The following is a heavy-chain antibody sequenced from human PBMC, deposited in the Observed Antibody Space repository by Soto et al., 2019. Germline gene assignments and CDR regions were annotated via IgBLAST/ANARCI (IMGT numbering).Heavy chain of an antibody. V-gene: IGHV4-39*07. CDR2: IYYSGST. J-gene: IGHJ5*02. CDR1: GGSISSSSYY. CDR3: ARVEDYYGRGNYYNLNWLDA. Sequence: SETLSLTCTVSGGSISSSSYYWGWIRQPPGKGLEWIGSIYYSGSTYYNPSLKSRVTISVDTSKNQFSLKLSSVTAADTAVYYCARVEDYYGRGNYYNLNWLDAWGQGTLVTVSS. D-gene: IGHD3-10*01.